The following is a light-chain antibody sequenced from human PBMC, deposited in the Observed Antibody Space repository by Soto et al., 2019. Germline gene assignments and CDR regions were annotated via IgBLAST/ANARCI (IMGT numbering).Light chain of an antibody. J-gene: IGLJ2*01. CDR3: AAWDDSLNGPV. V-gene: IGLV1-44*01. CDR1: SSNIGSNT. Sequence: QLVLTQPPSASGTPGQRVTISCSGSSSNIGSNTVNWYQQLPGTAPKLLIYSNNQRPSGVPDRFSGSKSGTSASLAISGLXXXXXXXXXXAAWDDSLNGPVFGGGTKLTVL. CDR2: SNN.